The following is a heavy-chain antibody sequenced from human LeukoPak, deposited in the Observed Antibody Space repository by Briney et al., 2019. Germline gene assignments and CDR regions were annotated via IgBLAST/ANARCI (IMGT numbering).Heavy chain of an antibody. V-gene: IGHV3-30*18. CDR3: AKDAGHCSGGSCYRQDY. J-gene: IGHJ4*02. CDR1: GFTFSTYG. Sequence: PGGSLSLSCAASGFTFSTYGMHWVRQAPGKGPEWVAVISNGGSNKYHAESVRGRFTISRDNSKNTLYLQMNSLRAEDTAVYYCAKDAGHCSGGSCYRQDYWGQGTLVTVSS. CDR2: ISNGGSNK. D-gene: IGHD2-15*01.